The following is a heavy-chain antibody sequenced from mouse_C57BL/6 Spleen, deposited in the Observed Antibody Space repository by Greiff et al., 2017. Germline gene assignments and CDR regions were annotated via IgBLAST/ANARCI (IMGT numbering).Heavy chain of an antibody. CDR2: IWSGGST. CDR1: GFSLTSYG. D-gene: IGHD2-3*01. Sequence: VQLQESGPGLVQPSQSLSITCTVSGFSLTSYGVHWVRQSPGKGLEWLGVIWSGGSTDYNAAFISRLSISKDNSKSQVFFKMNSLQADDTAIYYCARNSIYDGYDDWYFDVWGTGTTVTVSS. J-gene: IGHJ1*03. V-gene: IGHV2-2*01. CDR3: ARNSIYDGYDDWYFDV.